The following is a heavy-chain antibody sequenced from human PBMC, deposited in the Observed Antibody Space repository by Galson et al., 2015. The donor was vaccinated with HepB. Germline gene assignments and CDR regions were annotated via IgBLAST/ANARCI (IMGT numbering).Heavy chain of an antibody. J-gene: IGHJ4*02. D-gene: IGHD6-13*01. V-gene: IGHV3-15*01. CDR2: IKSKTDGGTT. CDR1: GFTFSNAW. Sequence: SLRLSCAASGFTFSNAWMSWVRQAPGKGLEWVGRIKSKTDGGTTDYAAPVKGRFTISRDGSKNTLYLQMNSLKTEDTAVYYCTTDRAGYSSSWPPPFLDYWGQGTLVTVSS. CDR3: TTDRAGYSSSWPPPFLDY.